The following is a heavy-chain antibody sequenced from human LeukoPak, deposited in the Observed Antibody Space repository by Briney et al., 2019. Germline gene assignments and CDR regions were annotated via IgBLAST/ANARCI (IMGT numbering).Heavy chain of an antibody. CDR2: IYTSGST. CDR3: ARHTQLSDAFDI. V-gene: IGHV4-4*09. CDR1: GGSTSSYY. Sequence: SETLSLTCTVSGGSTSSYYWSWIRQPPGKGLEWIGYIYTSGSTNYNPPLKSRVTISVDTSKNQFSLKLSSVTAADTAVYYCARHTQLSDAFDIWGQGTMVTVSS. D-gene: IGHD2-2*01. J-gene: IGHJ3*02.